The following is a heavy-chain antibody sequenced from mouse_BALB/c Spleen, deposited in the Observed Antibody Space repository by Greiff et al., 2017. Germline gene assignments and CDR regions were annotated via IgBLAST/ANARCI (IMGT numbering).Heavy chain of an antibody. CDR2: IYPSDSYT. CDR1: GYTFTSYW. D-gene: IGHD2-1*01. J-gene: IGHJ1*01. Sequence: QVQLQQPGAELVRPGASVKLSCKASGYTFTSYWLNWVKQRPGQGLEWIGNIYPSDSYTNYNQKFKDKATLTVDKSSSTAYMQLSSPTSEDSAVYYCTRDYYGPWYFDVWGAGTTVTVAS. V-gene: IGHV1-69*02. CDR3: TRDYYGPWYFDV.